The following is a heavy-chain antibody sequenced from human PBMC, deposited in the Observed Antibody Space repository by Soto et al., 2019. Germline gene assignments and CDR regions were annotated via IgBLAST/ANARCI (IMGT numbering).Heavy chain of an antibody. CDR3: ASPPHVFAPFDV. D-gene: IGHD3-16*01. CDR2: ISVSGDSV. Sequence: QVQLVESGGGLVRPGGSLRLSCIGSGFNFSDHYMNWVRQAPGKGLEWVSYISVSGDSVNYAASVQGRITVSRGNARNSVYLEMSSLRAEDTAVYYCASPPHVFAPFDVWGQGTMVTVSS. CDR1: GFNFSDHY. J-gene: IGHJ3*01. V-gene: IGHV3-11*01.